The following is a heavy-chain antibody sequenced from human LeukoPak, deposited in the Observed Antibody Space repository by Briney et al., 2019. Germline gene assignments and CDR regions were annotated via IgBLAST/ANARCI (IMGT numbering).Heavy chain of an antibody. V-gene: IGHV4-61*02. CDR3: ARHHHDSSGPDY. Sequence: SQTLSLTCTVSGGSISSGSYYWSWIRQPAGKGLEWIGRIYTSGSTNYNPSLKSRVTISVDTSKNQFSLKLSSVTAADTAVYYCARHHHDSSGPDYWGQGTLVTVSS. CDR2: IYTSGST. J-gene: IGHJ4*02. D-gene: IGHD3-22*01. CDR1: GGSISSGSYY.